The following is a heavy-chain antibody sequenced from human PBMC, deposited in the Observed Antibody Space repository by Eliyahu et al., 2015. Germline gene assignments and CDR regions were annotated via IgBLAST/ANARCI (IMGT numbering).Heavy chain of an antibody. CDR2: ISGTGDRT. CDR1: GFTFSTYD. Sequence: EVQLLESGGGLAQPGGSLRLSCRDSGFTFSTYDMNWVRQAPGKGLEWISRISGTGDRTYYADSVKGRFTISRDNSKNTLYLQMNSLRAEDTAVYYCGGAWVWGQGTTVTVSS. D-gene: IGHD4/OR15-4a*01. V-gene: IGHV3-23*01. CDR3: GGAWV. J-gene: IGHJ6*02.